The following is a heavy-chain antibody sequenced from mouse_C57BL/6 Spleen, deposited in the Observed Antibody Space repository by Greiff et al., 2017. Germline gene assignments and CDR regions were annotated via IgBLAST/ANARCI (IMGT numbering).Heavy chain of an antibody. CDR1: GFTFSSYT. D-gene: IGHD1-1*01. J-gene: IGHJ1*03. CDR3: ARQITTVVATRYFDV. V-gene: IGHV5-9*01. CDR2: ISGGGGNT. Sequence: EVQLVESGGGLVKPGGSLKLSCAASGFTFSSYTMSWVRQTPEKRLEWVATISGGGGNTYYPDSVKGRFTISRDNAKNTLYLQMSSLRSEDTALYYCARQITTVVATRYFDVWGTGTTVTVSS.